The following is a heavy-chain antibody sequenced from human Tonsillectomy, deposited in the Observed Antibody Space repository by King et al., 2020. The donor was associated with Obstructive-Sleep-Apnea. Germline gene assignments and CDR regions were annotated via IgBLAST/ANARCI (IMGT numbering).Heavy chain of an antibody. CDR3: AKEKGWELHDAFDI. CDR2: ISWNSGSI. CDR1: GFTFDDYA. Sequence: VQLVESGGGLVQPGRSLRLSCAASGFTFDDYAMHWVRQAPGKGLEWVSGISWNSGSIGYADSVKGRITISRDNAKNSLYLQMNSLRAEDTALYYCAKEKGWELHDAFDIWGQGTMVTVSS. J-gene: IGHJ3*02. V-gene: IGHV3-9*01. D-gene: IGHD1-26*01.